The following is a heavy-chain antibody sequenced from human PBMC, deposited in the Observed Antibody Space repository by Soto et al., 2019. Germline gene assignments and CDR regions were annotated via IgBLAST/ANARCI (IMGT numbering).Heavy chain of an antibody. CDR3: ARDQPLGYCSSTSCSTRFDP. Sequence: QVQLVQSGAEVKKPGSSVKVSCKASGGTFSSYAISWVRQAPGQGLEWMGGIIPIFGTANYAQKFQGRVTITADKSTRTAYMELSSLRSEDTAVYYCARDQPLGYCSSTSCSTRFDPWGQGTLVTVSS. J-gene: IGHJ5*02. CDR2: IIPIFGTA. CDR1: GGTFSSYA. V-gene: IGHV1-69*06. D-gene: IGHD2-2*01.